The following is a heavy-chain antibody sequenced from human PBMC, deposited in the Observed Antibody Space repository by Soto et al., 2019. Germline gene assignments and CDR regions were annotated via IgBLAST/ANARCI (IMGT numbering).Heavy chain of an antibody. D-gene: IGHD3-22*01. CDR1: GYTFTSYA. CDR2: INAGNGNT. Sequence: QVQLVQSGAEEKKPGASVKVSCKASGYTFTSYAMHLVRQAPGQRLEWMGWINAGNGNTKYSQKFRGRVTITRDTSASTAYMELSSMRSEDTAVYYCARGSGYYYWDDYWGQGTLVTVSS. CDR3: ARGSGYYYWDDY. J-gene: IGHJ4*02. V-gene: IGHV1-3*05.